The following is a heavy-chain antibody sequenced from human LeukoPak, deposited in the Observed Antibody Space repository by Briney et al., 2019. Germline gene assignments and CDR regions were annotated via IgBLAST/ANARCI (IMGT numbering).Heavy chain of an antibody. CDR2: INPSGGST. CDR3: ARGTPSDYYGSGSYMQFQH. Sequence: VASVKVSCKASGYTFTSYYMHWVRQAPGQGLEWMGIINPSGGSTSYAQKFQGRVTMTRDTSTSTVYMELSSLRSEDTAVYYCARGTPSDYYGSGSYMQFQHWGQGTLVTVSS. D-gene: IGHD3-10*01. CDR1: GYTFTSYY. V-gene: IGHV1-46*01. J-gene: IGHJ1*01.